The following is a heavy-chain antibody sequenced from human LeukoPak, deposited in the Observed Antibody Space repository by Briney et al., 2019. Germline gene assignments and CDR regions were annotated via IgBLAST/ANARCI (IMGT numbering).Heavy chain of an antibody. Sequence: GGSLRLSCAASGFTSSSYGMHWVRQAPGKGLEWVAVISYDGSNKYYADSVKGRFTISRDNSKNSLYLQMNSLRVEDTAVYYCARDGSGYEYWGQGTLVTVSS. D-gene: IGHD3-10*01. J-gene: IGHJ4*02. V-gene: IGHV3-30*03. CDR1: GFTSSSYG. CDR2: ISYDGSNK. CDR3: ARDGSGYEY.